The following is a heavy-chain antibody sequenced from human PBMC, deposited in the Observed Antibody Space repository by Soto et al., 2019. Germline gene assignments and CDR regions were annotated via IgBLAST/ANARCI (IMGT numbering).Heavy chain of an antibody. CDR3: ARDRYCSTTTCYTEKNY. Sequence: GESLKISCAASGFTFSSYSMNWVRQAPGKGLEWVSYISSGSTIRYYADYVKGRFTISRDNDRNSLFLQMNSLRDGDTAVYYCARDRYCSTTTCYTEKNYWGQGALVTVSS. CDR2: ISSGSTIR. J-gene: IGHJ4*02. D-gene: IGHD2-2*01. V-gene: IGHV3-48*02. CDR1: GFTFSSYS.